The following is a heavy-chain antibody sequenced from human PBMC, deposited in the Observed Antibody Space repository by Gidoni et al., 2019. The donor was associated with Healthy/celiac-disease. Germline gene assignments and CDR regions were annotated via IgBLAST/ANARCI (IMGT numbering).Heavy chain of an antibody. CDR2: INHSGST. V-gene: IGHV4-34*01. Sequence: QVQLQQWGAGLLKPSETLSLNCAVYGGPCSGYYWSWIRQPPVKGLEWIGEINHSGSTNYNPSLKSRVTISVDTSKNQFSLKLSSVTAADTAVYYCASIFESGYYYYYYLDVWGNGTTVTVSS. CDR1: GGPCSGYY. CDR3: ASIFESGYYYYYYLDV. J-gene: IGHJ6*03. D-gene: IGHD3-9*01.